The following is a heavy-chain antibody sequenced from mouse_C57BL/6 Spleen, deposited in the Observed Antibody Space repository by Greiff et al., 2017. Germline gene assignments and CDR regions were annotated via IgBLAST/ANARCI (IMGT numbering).Heavy chain of an antibody. CDR1: GYAFTNYL. D-gene: IGHD1-3*01. CDR2: INPGSGGT. V-gene: IGHV1-54*01. CDR3: AREHSGSWFAY. J-gene: IGHJ3*01. Sequence: QVQLKESGAELVRPGTSVKVSCKASGYAFTNYLIEWVKQRPGQGLEWIGVINPGSGGTNYNEKFKGKATLTADKSSSTAYMQLSSLTSEDSAVYFCAREHSGSWFAYWGQGTLVTVSA.